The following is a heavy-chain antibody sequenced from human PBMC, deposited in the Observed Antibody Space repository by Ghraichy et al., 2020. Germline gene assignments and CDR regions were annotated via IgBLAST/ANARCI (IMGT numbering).Heavy chain of an antibody. Sequence: LSLTCAASGFTFSNYTMSWVRQAPGKGPEWVSFVSNGGGGTYYADSVKGRFAISRDNSKNTVYLQMNSLRAEDTAVYYCARAPPRGAAVRRTPSGFDYWGQGTLVAVSS. CDR2: VSNGGGGT. CDR1: GFTFSNYT. D-gene: IGHD6-6*01. CDR3: ARAPPRGAAVRRTPSGFDY. V-gene: IGHV3-23*01. J-gene: IGHJ4*02.